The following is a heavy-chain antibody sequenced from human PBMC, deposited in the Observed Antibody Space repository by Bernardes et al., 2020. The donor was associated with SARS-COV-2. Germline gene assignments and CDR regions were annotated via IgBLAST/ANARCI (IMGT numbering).Heavy chain of an antibody. Sequence: SVKVSCKASGYTFTSYDINWVRQATGQGLEWMGWMNPNSGNTGYAQKFQGRVTMTRNTSISTAYMELSSLRSEDTAVYYCASYGDYVNAFDIWGQGTMVTVSS. CDR1: GYTFTSYD. CDR2: MNPNSGNT. CDR3: ASYGDYVNAFDI. V-gene: IGHV1-8*01. D-gene: IGHD4-17*01. J-gene: IGHJ3*02.